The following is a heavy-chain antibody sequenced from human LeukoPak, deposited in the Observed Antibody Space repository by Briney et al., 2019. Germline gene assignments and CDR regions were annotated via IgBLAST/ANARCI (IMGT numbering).Heavy chain of an antibody. D-gene: IGHD1-26*01. CDR1: GLTFSSYA. CDR3: AKRGPVVGSNYFDY. Sequence: PGGSLRLSCAASGLTFSSYAMSWVRQAPGKGLEWVSAISGSGGGTYYADSVKGRFTISRDNYKNTLYLQMNSRRQEESAVYYGAKRGPVVGSNYFDYWGQGTLVTVSS. CDR2: ISGSGGGT. V-gene: IGHV3-23*01. J-gene: IGHJ4*02.